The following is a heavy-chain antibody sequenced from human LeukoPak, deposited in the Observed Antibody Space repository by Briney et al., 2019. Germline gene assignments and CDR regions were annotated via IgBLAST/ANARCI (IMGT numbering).Heavy chain of an antibody. J-gene: IGHJ3*02. CDR2: ISSSSSTI. Sequence: GGSLRLSCAASGFTFSSYSMNWVRQAPGKGLEWVSYISSSSSTIYYADSVKGRFTISRDNATNSLYLQMNSLRAEDTAVYYCASDLPRYYYDSSGYPQDAFDIWGQGTMVTVSS. V-gene: IGHV3-48*01. CDR3: ASDLPRYYYDSSGYPQDAFDI. D-gene: IGHD3-22*01. CDR1: GFTFSSYS.